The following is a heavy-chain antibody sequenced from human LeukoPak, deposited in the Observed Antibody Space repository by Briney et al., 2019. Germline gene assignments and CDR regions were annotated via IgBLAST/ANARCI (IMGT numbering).Heavy chain of an antibody. V-gene: IGHV3-48*03. CDR1: GITFSSYE. J-gene: IGHJ4*02. CDR2: ISTSGSTI. D-gene: IGHD6-19*01. Sequence: GGSLRRSCVVSGITFSSYEMNWVRQAPGKGLEWVSYISTSGSTIYYADSVKGRFTISRDNAKNSLYLQMNGLRAEDTAIYYCASPQWLAFWGQGTLVTVSS. CDR3: ASPQWLAF.